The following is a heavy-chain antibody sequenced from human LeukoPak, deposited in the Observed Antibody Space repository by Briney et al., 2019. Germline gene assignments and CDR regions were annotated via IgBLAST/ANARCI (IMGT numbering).Heavy chain of an antibody. V-gene: IGHV3-23*01. CDR2: ISGTGRST. D-gene: IGHD1-26*01. CDR1: GFTFSSYT. Sequence: QSGGSLRPSCTTSGFTFSSYTMSWVRQAPGKGLEWVSSISGTGRSTYYADSVQGRFTISRDNSKNTLYLQMNSLRAEDTAVYYCASGGWELTLDYWGQGTLVTVSS. J-gene: IGHJ4*02. CDR3: ASGGWELTLDY.